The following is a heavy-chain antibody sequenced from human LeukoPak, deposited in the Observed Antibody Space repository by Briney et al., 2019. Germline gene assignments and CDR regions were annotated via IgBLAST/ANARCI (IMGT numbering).Heavy chain of an antibody. D-gene: IGHD2-8*01. CDR1: GFTFSHHA. CDR2: IIGDGSNT. J-gene: IGHJ5*02. V-gene: IGHV3-23*01. Sequence: GGSLRLSCAASGFTFSHHAVSWARQSLGKRLQWVSVIIGDGSNTYYADSVKGRFTISRDNSNNMLYLQMNSLRGEDTAVYYCAKSMTTTNVDWFDPWGQGTLVTVSS. CDR3: AKSMTTTNVDWFDP.